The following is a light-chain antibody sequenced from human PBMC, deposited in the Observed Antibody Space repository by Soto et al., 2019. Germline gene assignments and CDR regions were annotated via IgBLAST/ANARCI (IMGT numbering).Light chain of an antibody. V-gene: IGLV2-23*02. Sequence: QSALTQVASVSGSPGQSITISCTGTSSDVGTFNLVSWYQQHPGKAPRLMIYEVIKRPSGVSNRFSGSKSGNTASLTISGLQAEDEADHHCCSYAGSSVYVFGTGTKVTVL. CDR2: EVI. CDR1: SSDVGTFNL. CDR3: CSYAGSSVYV. J-gene: IGLJ1*01.